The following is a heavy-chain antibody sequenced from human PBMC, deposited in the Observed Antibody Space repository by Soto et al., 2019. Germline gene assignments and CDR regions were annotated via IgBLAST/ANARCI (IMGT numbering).Heavy chain of an antibody. CDR1: GFTFSRYA. CDR2: ISGSGGST. D-gene: IGHD1-26*01. CDR3: ARRGSGSYYDY. Sequence: EVQLLESGGGLVQPGGSLRLSCAASGFTFSRYAMRWVRQAPGKGLEWVSAISGSGGSTYYADSVKGRFTVSRDTSKNTLYLQMNSLRAEDTAVYYCARRGSGSYYDYWGQGTLVTVSS. V-gene: IGHV3-23*01. J-gene: IGHJ4*02.